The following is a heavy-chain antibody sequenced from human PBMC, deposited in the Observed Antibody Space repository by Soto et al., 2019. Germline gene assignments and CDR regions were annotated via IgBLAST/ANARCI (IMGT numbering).Heavy chain of an antibody. CDR3: AKEKADSSGYYYYVRAFDI. J-gene: IGHJ3*02. V-gene: IGHV1-24*01. D-gene: IGHD3-22*01. CDR1: GYTLTELS. CDR2: FDPEDGET. Sequence: ASVKVSCKVSGYTLTELSMHWVRQAPGKGLEWMGGFDPEDGETIYAQKFQGRVTMTEDTSTDTAYMELSSLRSEDTAVYYCAKEKADSSGYYYYVRAFDIWGQGTMVTVSS.